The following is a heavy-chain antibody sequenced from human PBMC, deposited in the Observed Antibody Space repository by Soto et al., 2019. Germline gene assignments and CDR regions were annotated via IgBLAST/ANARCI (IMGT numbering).Heavy chain of an antibody. CDR1: GGSITSSSYS. J-gene: IGHJ6*02. Sequence: PSETLSLTCAVAGGSITSSSYSWGWVRQPPGKGLERIATFYYSENTHYNPSLKSRVTISVDTSKNQFSLILTSVTAADTAVYYCARDLWGYCGTDCYPLDVWGQGTTVTVS. V-gene: IGHV4-39*02. D-gene: IGHD2-21*02. CDR2: FYYSENT. CDR3: ARDLWGYCGTDCYPLDV.